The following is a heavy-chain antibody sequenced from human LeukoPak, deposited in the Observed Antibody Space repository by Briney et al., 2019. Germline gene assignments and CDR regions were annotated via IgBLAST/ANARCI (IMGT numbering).Heavy chain of an antibody. Sequence: PSETLSLTCAVSGYSLSSGYYWGWIRQPPGKGLEWIGSIYHSGSTYYNPSLKSRVTISVGTSKNQFSLKLSSVTAADTAVYYCARHTYCSGGSCYFDPWGQGTLVTVSS. J-gene: IGHJ5*02. V-gene: IGHV4-38-2*01. CDR3: ARHTYCSGGSCYFDP. CDR2: IYHSGST. D-gene: IGHD2-15*01. CDR1: GYSLSSGYY.